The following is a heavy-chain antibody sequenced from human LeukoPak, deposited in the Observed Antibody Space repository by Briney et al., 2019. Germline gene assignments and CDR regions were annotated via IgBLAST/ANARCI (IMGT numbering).Heavy chain of an antibody. V-gene: IGHV4-30-2*01. CDR2: IYDRGPA. CDR1: GYAIISGGFS. J-gene: IGHJ5*02. D-gene: IGHD3-10*01. CDR3: ARSRQASGLFSS. Sequence: SQALSLTCTVSGYAIISGGFSWNWIRQPPGKGLEWIGCIYDRGPAHYNPSLKSRFTISVDRPKNQFFLNVTSLTAADTAVYYCARSRQASGLFSSWGQGTLVVVSS.